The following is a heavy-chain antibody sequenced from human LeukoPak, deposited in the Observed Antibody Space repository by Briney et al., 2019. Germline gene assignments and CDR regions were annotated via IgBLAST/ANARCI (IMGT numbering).Heavy chain of an antibody. D-gene: IGHD6-13*01. Sequence: KSGGSLRLSCAASGFTFSSYEMNWVRQAPGKGLEWVSSISSSSSYIYYADSVKGRFTISRDNAKNSLYLQMNSLRAEDTAVYYCARGGDDWGIAAAGTEVDYWGQGTLVTVSS. CDR1: GFTFSSYE. CDR3: ARGGDDWGIAAAGTEVDY. V-gene: IGHV3-21*01. J-gene: IGHJ4*02. CDR2: ISSSSSYI.